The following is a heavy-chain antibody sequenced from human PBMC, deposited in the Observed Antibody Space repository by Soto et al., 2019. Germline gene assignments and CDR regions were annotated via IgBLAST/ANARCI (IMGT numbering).Heavy chain of an antibody. CDR1: GFTVINAW. D-gene: IGHD1-26*01. Sequence: GSLRLSSAASGFTVINAWMSWVRQAPGKGLEWVGRIKSKTDGGTTDYAARVKGRFTISRDDSKNTLYLQMNSLKTEDTAVYYCTTHGEWELLPNYYYYGMDVWGQGTTVTVSS. CDR3: TTHGEWELLPNYYYYGMDV. CDR2: IKSKTDGGTT. J-gene: IGHJ6*02. V-gene: IGHV3-15*01.